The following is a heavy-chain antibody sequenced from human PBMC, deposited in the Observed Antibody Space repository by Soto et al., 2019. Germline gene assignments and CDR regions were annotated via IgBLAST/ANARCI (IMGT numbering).Heavy chain of an antibody. CDR2: IIPIFGTA. D-gene: IGHD2-15*01. CDR1: GGTFSSYA. CDR3: ARAGGYCSGGSGYSGYYYYYYGMDV. Sequence: QVQLVQSGAEVKKPGSSVKVSCKASGGTFSSYAISWVRQAPGQGLEWMGGIIPIFGTANYAQKFQGRVTITADKSTSTAHMELSSLRSEDTAVYYCARAGGYCSGGSGYSGYYYYYYGMDVWGQGTTVTVSS. V-gene: IGHV1-69*06. J-gene: IGHJ6*02.